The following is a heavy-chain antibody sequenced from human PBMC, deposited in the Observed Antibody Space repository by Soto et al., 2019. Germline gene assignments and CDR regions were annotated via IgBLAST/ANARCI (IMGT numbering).Heavy chain of an antibody. J-gene: IGHJ4*02. CDR1: GGSISTYS. CDR3: ARDSSDDYGSGSYYIGFDY. Sequence: QVQLQESGPGLVKPSETLSLTCTVSGGSISTYSWSWIRQPPGKGLEWIGYIYNSGSTNYNPSLSRRATISVATSKNHSSLKLNSVTAADTAVYYCARDSSDDYGSGSYYIGFDYWGQGTLVTVSS. CDR2: IYNSGST. D-gene: IGHD3-10*01. V-gene: IGHV4-59*01.